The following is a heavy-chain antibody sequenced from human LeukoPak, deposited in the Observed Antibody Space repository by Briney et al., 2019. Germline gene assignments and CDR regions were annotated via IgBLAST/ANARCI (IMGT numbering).Heavy chain of an antibody. D-gene: IGHD3-10*01. CDR3: ARHSAGSRSDYGMDV. CDR2: ISSSSSTI. Sequence: GGSLRLSCAASGFTFSSYSMNWVRQAPGKGLEWVSYISSSSSTIYYADSVKGRFAISRDNAKNSLYLQMNSLRAEDTAVYYCARHSAGSRSDYGMDVWGQGTTVTVSS. V-gene: IGHV3-48*01. CDR1: GFTFSSYS. J-gene: IGHJ6*02.